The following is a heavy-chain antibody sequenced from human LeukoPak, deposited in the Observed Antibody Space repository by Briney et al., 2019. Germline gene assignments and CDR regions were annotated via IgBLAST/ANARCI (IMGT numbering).Heavy chain of an antibody. J-gene: IGHJ4*02. Sequence: GGSLRLSCAASGFTFRSYAMNWVRQSPGKGLESVSSISYGDGTAFYAGSVKGRFTASRDNSRTILYLQMARLRAEDTAVYYCAKDRGYTGYDSGGIDFWGQGTLVTVSS. CDR3: AKDRGYTGYDSGGIDF. CDR2: ISYGDGTA. D-gene: IGHD5-12*01. V-gene: IGHV3-23*01. CDR1: GFTFRSYA.